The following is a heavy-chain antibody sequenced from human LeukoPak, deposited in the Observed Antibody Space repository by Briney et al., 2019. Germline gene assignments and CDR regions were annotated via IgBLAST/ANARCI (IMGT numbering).Heavy chain of an antibody. CDR3: ARDSDNWFDP. J-gene: IGHJ5*02. CDR2: TYYRSNWYH. Sequence: SQTLSLTCAISGDSVSSNSAAWNWIRQSPAGGLEWLRRTYYRSNWYHDYAVSVKSRITINPDTSKNQFSLHLDSVTPEDTAVYYCARDSDNWFDPWGQGTLVTVSS. V-gene: IGHV6-1*01. CDR1: GDSVSSNSAA.